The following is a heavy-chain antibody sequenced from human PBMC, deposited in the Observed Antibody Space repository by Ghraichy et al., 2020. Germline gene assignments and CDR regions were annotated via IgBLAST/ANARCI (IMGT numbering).Heavy chain of an antibody. CDR3: ARYGYNSIPFDS. CDR1: GFSLSAYA. Sequence: GGSLRLSCAASGFSLSAYAMSWVRQAPGKGLEWVSFISGTGGNTYYADSVKGRFTISRDNAKNTLSLQMNSLRAEDTAIYYCARYGYNSIPFDSWGQGTLVTVSS. D-gene: IGHD5-24*01. J-gene: IGHJ4*02. V-gene: IGHV3-23*01. CDR2: ISGTGGNT.